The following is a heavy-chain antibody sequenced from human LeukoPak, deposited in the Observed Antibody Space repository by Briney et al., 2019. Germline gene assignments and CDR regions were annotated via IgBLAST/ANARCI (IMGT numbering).Heavy chain of an antibody. Sequence: GESSKISCEASGYTFTHQRIGWVRQLPGTGLEWVGIIYPRDSDPIYSPSFQGHVTISADMSINTAYLEWRSLEASDTAMYYCARHSDVVGAIWGQGTQVTVSS. J-gene: IGHJ4*02. D-gene: IGHD3-16*01. CDR2: IYPRDSDP. V-gene: IGHV5-51*01. CDR3: ARHSDVVGAI. CDR1: GYTFTHQR.